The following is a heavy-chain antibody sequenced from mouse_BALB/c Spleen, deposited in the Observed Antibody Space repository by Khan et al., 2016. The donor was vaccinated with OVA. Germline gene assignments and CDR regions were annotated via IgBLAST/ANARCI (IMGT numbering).Heavy chain of an antibody. D-gene: IGHD1-1*01. V-gene: IGHV1S81*02. CDR1: GYTFTSYW. Sequence: QVQLQQPGAELVKAGASVKMSCKASGYTFTSYWMHWVKQRLGQGLEWFAEINPTNGRTYYNEKFKSKATLTVAKYSSTAYMLLSGPTFEDSAVYYCARSDKRVATYFDYWGQGTTLTVSS. CDR3: ARSDKRVATYFDY. J-gene: IGHJ2*01. CDR2: INPTNGRT.